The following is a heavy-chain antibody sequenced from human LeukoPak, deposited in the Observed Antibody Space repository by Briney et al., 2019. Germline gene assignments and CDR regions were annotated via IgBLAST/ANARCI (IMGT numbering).Heavy chain of an antibody. J-gene: IGHJ6*02. D-gene: IGHD2-2*02. CDR1: GVSFSGYY. CDR2: INHIGST. V-gene: IGHV4-34*01. Sequence: KPSETLSLTCAVYGVSFSGYYWSWIRQPPGKGLEWIGEINHIGSTNYNPSLKSRVTISVDTSKNQFSLKLSSVTAADTAVYHCASTRTRVGYCSSTSCYTKGPYYYYGMDVWGQGTTVTVSS. CDR3: ASTRTRVGYCSSTSCYTKGPYYYYGMDV.